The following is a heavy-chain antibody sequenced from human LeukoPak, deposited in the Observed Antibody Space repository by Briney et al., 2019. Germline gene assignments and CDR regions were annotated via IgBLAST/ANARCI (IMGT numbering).Heavy chain of an antibody. V-gene: IGHV3-30*02. CDR3: AKDPGNYDGSGYYSPDY. CDR2: IRYDGSNK. CDR1: GFTFRSYG. J-gene: IGHJ4*02. D-gene: IGHD3-22*01. Sequence: GGSLSLSCAASGFTFRSYGMHWVRQAPGRGLEWVAFIRYDGSNKYYADSVKGRFTISRDNSKNTLYLQMNSLRVEDTAVYYCAKDPGNYDGSGYYSPDYWGQGTLVTVSS.